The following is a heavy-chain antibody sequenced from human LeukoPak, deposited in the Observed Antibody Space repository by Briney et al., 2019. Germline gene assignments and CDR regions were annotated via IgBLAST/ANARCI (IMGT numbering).Heavy chain of an antibody. V-gene: IGHV4-30-4*01. CDR2: IYYSGST. CDR1: GGSISSGDYY. D-gene: IGHD3-10*01. CDR3: ARGSEYWFDP. Sequence: SETLSLTCTVSGGSISSGDYYWSWIRQPPGKGLEWIGYIYYSGSTYYNPSLKSRVTISVDTSKNQFSLKLSSATAADTAVYYCARGSEYWFDPWGQGTLVTVSS. J-gene: IGHJ5*02.